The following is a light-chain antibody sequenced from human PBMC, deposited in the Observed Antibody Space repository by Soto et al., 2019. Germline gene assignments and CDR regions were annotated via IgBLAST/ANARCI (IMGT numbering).Light chain of an antibody. CDR1: QSVDSY. CDR2: DAY. V-gene: IGKV3-11*01. J-gene: IGKJ2*02. Sequence: EVVLTQSPDTLSLSPGETATLSCRASQSVDSYVAWYQQKLGQAPRLLIYDAYTRATGVAARFTGSGSATDFILTITSLEPEDFAVYYCQQRAKWTSTFGPGTKVE. CDR3: QQRAKWTST.